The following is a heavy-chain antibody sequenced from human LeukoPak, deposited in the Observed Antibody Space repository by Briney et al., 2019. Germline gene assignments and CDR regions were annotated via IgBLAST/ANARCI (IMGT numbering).Heavy chain of an antibody. V-gene: IGHV1-69*13. Sequence: GASVKVSCKASGGTFRSYAISWVRQAPGQGLEWMGGIIPIFGTTNYAQKFQGRVTITADEFTSTAYMELSSLRSEDTAVYYCARGQRGIAGAKRNNGFASGGQGTLVTVS. CDR2: IIPIFGTT. CDR1: GGTFRSYA. J-gene: IGHJ5*01. CDR3: ARGQRGIAGAKRNNGFAS. D-gene: IGHD6-19*01.